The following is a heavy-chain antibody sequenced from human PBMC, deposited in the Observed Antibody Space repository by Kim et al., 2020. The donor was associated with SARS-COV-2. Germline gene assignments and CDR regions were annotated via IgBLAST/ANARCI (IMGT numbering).Heavy chain of an antibody. CDR3: ARIGGSSPDFSLDY. V-gene: IGHV4-39*01. D-gene: IGHD6-6*01. J-gene: IGHJ4*02. Sequence: SETLSLTCTVSGGSISSSSYYWGWIRQPPGKGLEWIGSIYYSGSTYYNPSLKSRVTISVDTSKNQFSLKLSSVTAADTAVYYCARIGGSSPDFSLDYWGQGTLVTVSS. CDR1: GGSISSSSYY. CDR2: IYYSGST.